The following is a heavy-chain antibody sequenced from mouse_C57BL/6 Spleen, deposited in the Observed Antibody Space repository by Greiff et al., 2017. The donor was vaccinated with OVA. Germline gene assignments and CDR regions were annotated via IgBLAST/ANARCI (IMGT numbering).Heavy chain of an antibody. Sequence: EVQLQQSGPELVKPGASVKMSCKASGYTFTDYNMHWVKQSHGKSLEWLGYINPNNGGTSYNQKFKGKATLTVNKSSSTAYMELRSLTSEDSAVYYCARHYDYDAYAMDYWGQGTSVTVSS. CDR3: ARHYDYDAYAMDY. V-gene: IGHV1-22*01. CDR1: GYTFTDYN. J-gene: IGHJ4*01. CDR2: INPNNGGT. D-gene: IGHD2-4*01.